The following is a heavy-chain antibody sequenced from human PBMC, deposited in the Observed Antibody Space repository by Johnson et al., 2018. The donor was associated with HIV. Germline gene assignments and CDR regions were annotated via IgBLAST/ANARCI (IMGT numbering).Heavy chain of an antibody. CDR1: GFTFGIYD. CDR3: ARVRTAAGFDAFDI. D-gene: IGHD6-13*01. Sequence: QVQLVESGGGVVQPGTSLRLSCAASGFTFGIYDMHWVRQAPGKGLEWVALISYDGSNEYYGDSVKGRFSISRDNSKKKLSLQMNSLRAEDTALYSCARVRTAAGFDAFDIWGQGTMVTVSS. CDR2: ISYDGSNE. J-gene: IGHJ3*02. V-gene: IGHV3-30*03.